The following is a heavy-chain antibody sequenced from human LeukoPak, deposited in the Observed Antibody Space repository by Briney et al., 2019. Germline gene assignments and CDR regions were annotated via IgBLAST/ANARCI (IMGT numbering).Heavy chain of an antibody. CDR3: ARGEAYYFDY. Sequence: SETLSLTCTVSGGSISSSSYYWGWIRQPPGKGLGWLGSIYYSGSTYYNPSLKSRVTISVDTSKNQFSLKLSSVTAADTAVYYCARGEAYYFDYWGQGTLVTVSS. CDR1: GGSISSSSYY. J-gene: IGHJ4*02. CDR2: IYYSGST. V-gene: IGHV4-39*07.